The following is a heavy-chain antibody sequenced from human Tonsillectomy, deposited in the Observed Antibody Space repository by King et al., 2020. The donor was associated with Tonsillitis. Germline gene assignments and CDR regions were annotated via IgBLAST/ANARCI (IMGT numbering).Heavy chain of an antibody. CDR3: ASGFSYYYDSSGYWHAFDI. CDR1: VGPISSGGYS. V-gene: IGHV4-31*03. D-gene: IGHD3-22*01. Sequence: QLQESGPGRVKPSQTCPPTCTVLVGPISSGGYSWSWTRQPPGEGLEWIGYIYYSGSTYYNPPLKSRVTISVDTSKNQFSLKLSSVTAADTAVYYCASGFSYYYDSSGYWHAFDIWGQGTMVTVSS. CDR2: IYYSGST. J-gene: IGHJ3*02.